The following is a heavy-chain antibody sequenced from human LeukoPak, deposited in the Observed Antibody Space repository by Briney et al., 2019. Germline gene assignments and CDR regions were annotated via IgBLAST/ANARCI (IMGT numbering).Heavy chain of an antibody. D-gene: IGHD3-9*01. CDR1: GYTFSNYG. V-gene: IGHV1-18*01. Sequence: ASVKVSCKASGYTFSNYGVSWVRQAPGQGLEWMGWISAYNGNTNYAQKLQGRVTMTTDTSTSTAYMELRSLRSDDTAVYYCASSHYDILTGYSSWGQGTLVTVSS. CDR3: ASSHYDILTGYSS. CDR2: ISAYNGNT. J-gene: IGHJ4*02.